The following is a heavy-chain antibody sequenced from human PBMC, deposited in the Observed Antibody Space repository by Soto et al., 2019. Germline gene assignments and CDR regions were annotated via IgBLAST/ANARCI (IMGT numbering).Heavy chain of an antibody. V-gene: IGHV1-3*04. CDR1: GYTFTSYV. CDR2: ISTGTGNT. J-gene: IGHJ3*02. CDR3: AREGVNSGIRPWGDAFDI. Sequence: QVQLVQSGAEVKKPGASVKISCEASGYTFTSYVMHWVRQAPGQRREGMGWISTGTGNTRSSQKFQDRVTFTGGASASTFYMGLSSLTFEDTAVYYCAREGVNSGIRPWGDAFDIWGQGTMVTVSS. D-gene: IGHD3-10*01.